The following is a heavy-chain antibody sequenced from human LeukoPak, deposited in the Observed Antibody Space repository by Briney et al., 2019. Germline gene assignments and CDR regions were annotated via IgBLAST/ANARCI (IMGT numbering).Heavy chain of an antibody. D-gene: IGHD3-3*01. CDR2: ISYDGSNK. J-gene: IGHJ4*02. Sequence: GGSLRLSCAASGFTFRSYGMHWVRQAPGKGLEWVAVISYDGSNKYYADSVKGRFTISRDNSKNTLYLQMNSLRAEDTAVYYCAKDQAQRYDFWSGYLDYWGRGTLVTVSS. CDR3: AKDQAQRYDFWSGYLDY. V-gene: IGHV3-30*18. CDR1: GFTFRSYG.